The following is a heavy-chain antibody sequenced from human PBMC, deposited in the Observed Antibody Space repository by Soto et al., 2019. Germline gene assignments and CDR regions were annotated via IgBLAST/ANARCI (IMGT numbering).Heavy chain of an antibody. CDR2: ISYDGSNK. J-gene: IGHJ4*02. CDR1: GFTFSSYG. D-gene: IGHD3-3*01. V-gene: IGHV3-30*18. CDR3: AKDKSPIEWSFDY. Sequence: PGGSLRLSCAASGFTFSSYGIHWVRQAPGKGLEWVAVISYDGSNKYYADSVKGRFTISRDNSKNTLYLQMNSLRAEDTAVYYCAKDKSPIEWSFDYWGQGTLVTVSS.